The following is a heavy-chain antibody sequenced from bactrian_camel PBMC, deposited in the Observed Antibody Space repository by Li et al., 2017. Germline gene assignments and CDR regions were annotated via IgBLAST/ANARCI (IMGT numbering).Heavy chain of an antibody. CDR2: IGSDGST. CDR3: AKRTNSDPDLGSYNY. V-gene: IGHV3S1*01. D-gene: IGHD4*01. J-gene: IGHJ4*01. CDR1: GFTFNYNW. Sequence: HVQLVESGGGLVQPGGFLRISCAASGFTFNYNWMHWFRQAPGKEREGVAVIGSDGSTVYKGSVKGRFTISRDNAKNTLYLELNSLKTEDTAMYYCAKRTNSDPDLGSYNYWGQGTQV.